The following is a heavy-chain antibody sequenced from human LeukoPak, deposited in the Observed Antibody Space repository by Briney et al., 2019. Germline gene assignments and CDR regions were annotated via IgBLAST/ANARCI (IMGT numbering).Heavy chain of an antibody. Sequence: GGSLRLSCAASGFTFPNAWMSWLRQAPGKGLEWVGHIKSRTDGGTTDYAAPVKGRFTISRDDSENTLYLQMNSLKTEDTAVYYCATPGRIPEAANWFDPWGQGTLVTVSS. D-gene: IGHD6-13*01. CDR2: IKSRTDGGTT. J-gene: IGHJ5*02. CDR3: ATPGRIPEAANWFDP. V-gene: IGHV3-15*01. CDR1: GFTFPNAW.